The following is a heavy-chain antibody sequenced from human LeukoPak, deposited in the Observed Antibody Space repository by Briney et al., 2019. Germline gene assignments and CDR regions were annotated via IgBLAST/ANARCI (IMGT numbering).Heavy chain of an antibody. CDR2: IRSKAYGGTT. V-gene: IGHV3-49*04. D-gene: IGHD3-3*01. Sequence: PGGPLRLSCTASGFTFGDYAMSWVRQAPGKGLEWVGFIRSKAYGGTTEYAASVKGRFTISRDDSKSIAYLQMNSLKTEDTAVYYCTSTGDHYDFWSGYTYYYGMDVWGQGTTVTVSS. CDR3: TSTGDHYDFWSGYTYYYGMDV. CDR1: GFTFGDYA. J-gene: IGHJ6*02.